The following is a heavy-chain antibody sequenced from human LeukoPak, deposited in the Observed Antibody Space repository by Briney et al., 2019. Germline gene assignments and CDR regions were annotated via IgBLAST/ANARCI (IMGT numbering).Heavy chain of an antibody. CDR3: ARDGGWYQLLWWFDP. J-gene: IGHJ5*02. CDR2: INPNSGAT. D-gene: IGHD2-2*01. Sequence: ASVKVSCKASGYTFTGYYMHWVRQAPGRGLEWMGWINPNSGATKYAQKFQGRVTMTRDTSISTAYVEVSRLRFDDTAVYYCARDGGWYQLLWWFDPWGQGTLVTVSS. CDR1: GYTFTGYY. V-gene: IGHV1-2*02.